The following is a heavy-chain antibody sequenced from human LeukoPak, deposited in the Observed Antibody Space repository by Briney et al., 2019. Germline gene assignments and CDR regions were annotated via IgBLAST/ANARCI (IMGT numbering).Heavy chain of an antibody. CDR2: IYYSGST. D-gene: IGHD6-13*01. J-gene: IGHJ3*02. CDR3: ARGDSRKNAFDI. V-gene: IGHV4-59*01. Sequence: SETLSLTCTVSGGSISSYYWSWIRQPPGKGLEWIGYIYYSGSTNYNPSLKSRVTISVDTSKNQFSLKLSSVTAADTAVYYCARGDSRKNAFDIWGQETMVTVSS. CDR1: GGSISSYY.